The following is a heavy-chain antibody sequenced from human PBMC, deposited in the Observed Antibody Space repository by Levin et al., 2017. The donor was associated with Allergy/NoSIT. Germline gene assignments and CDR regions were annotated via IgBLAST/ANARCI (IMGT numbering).Heavy chain of an antibody. J-gene: IGHJ4*02. CDR1: GFTFSSYS. D-gene: IGHD3-10*01. CDR3: AREGYYGSGSYLDY. V-gene: IGHV3-21*01. CDR2: ISSSSSYI. Sequence: LSLTCAASGFTFSSYSMNWVRQAPGKGLEWVSSISSSSSYIYYADSVKGRFTISRDNAKNSLYLQMNSLRAEDTAVYYCAREGYYGSGSYLDYWGQGTLVTVSS.